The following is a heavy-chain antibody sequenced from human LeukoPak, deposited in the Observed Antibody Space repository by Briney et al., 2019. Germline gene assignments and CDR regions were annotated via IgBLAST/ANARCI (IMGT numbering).Heavy chain of an antibody. CDR2: ISYDGSNK. CDR3: AREYSGSYYFYYYYYMDV. D-gene: IGHD1-26*01. Sequence: GGSLRLSCAASGFTFSSYAMHWVRQAPGKGLEWVAVISYDGSNKYYADSVKGRFTISRDNSKNTLYLQMNSLRAEDTAVYYCAREYSGSYYFYYYYYMDVWGKGTTVTVSS. CDR1: GFTFSSYA. J-gene: IGHJ6*03. V-gene: IGHV3-30*04.